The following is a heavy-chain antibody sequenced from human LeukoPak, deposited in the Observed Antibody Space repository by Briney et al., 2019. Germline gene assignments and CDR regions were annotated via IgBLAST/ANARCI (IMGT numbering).Heavy chain of an antibody. CDR1: GLTFNAFT. CDR2: FTTTSIYM. D-gene: IGHD3-22*01. J-gene: IGHJ4*02. V-gene: IGHV3-21*01. CDR3: ARDVGYYYDSSGFIPDY. Sequence: GGSLRLSCAASGLTFNAFTMHWVRQAPGKGLEWISSFTTTSIYMYYADSVKGRFTISRDNAKNSLYLQMSSLRAEDTAVYYCARDVGYYYDSSGFIPDYWGQGTLVTVSS.